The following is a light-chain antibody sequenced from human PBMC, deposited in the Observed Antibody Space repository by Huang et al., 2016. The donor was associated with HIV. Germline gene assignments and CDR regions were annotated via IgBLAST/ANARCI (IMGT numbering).Light chain of an antibody. V-gene: IGKV2-28*01. J-gene: IGKJ3*01. CDR2: LAC. CDR3: MQGIETPFT. Sequence: DIVMTQSPFSLPVTPGEPASISCRSNQSLLQSNGYNYLDWYLQKSGQSQQLLIDLACSRAAGVPDRISGSGAGTDFTLKISRVEAEDVGVYYCMQGIETPFTFGPGTKVDFK. CDR1: QSLLQSNGYNY.